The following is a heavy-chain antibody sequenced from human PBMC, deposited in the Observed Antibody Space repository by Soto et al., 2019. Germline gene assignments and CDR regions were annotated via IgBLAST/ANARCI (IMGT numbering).Heavy chain of an antibody. CDR1: GYTFTRYT. D-gene: IGHD2-15*01. J-gene: IGHJ4*02. V-gene: IGHV1-3*01. Sequence: GASVNVSCKASGYTFTRYTMNWVRQAPGQRLEWMGWINPDNGNTKSSQKFQDRVTMTADTSTSTAYMELRSLRSDDTAVYYCARDLSYSGFDYWGQGTLVTVSS. CDR2: INPDNGNT. CDR3: ARDLSYSGFDY.